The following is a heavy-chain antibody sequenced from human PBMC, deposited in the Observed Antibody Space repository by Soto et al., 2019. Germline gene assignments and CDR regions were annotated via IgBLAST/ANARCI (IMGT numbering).Heavy chain of an antibody. V-gene: IGHV3-23*01. D-gene: IGHD2-8*01. J-gene: IGHJ4*02. Sequence: EVQLLESGGGLVQPGGSLRLSCAASGFTFSSYAMSWVRQAPGKGLEWVSAISGSGGSTYYADSVKGRFTISRDNSKNTLYLQMNSLRAEDTAVYYCAKVPPYCTNGVCYGDYWGQGTLVTVSS. CDR1: GFTFSSYA. CDR2: ISGSGGST. CDR3: AKVPPYCTNGVCYGDY.